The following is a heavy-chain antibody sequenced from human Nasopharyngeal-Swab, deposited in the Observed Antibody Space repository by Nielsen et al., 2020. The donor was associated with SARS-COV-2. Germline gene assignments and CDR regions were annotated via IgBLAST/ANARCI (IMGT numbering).Heavy chain of an antibody. V-gene: IGHV3-52*01. J-gene: IGHJ5*02. Sequence: GESLKISCAASGFTFSSSWMHWVCQAPEKGLEWVADIKCDGSEKYYVDSVKGRLTISRDNAKNSLYLQVNSLRAEDMTVYYCAALPGYSGYEGIDPWGQGTLVTVSS. CDR1: GFTFSSSW. CDR3: AALPGYSGYEGIDP. D-gene: IGHD5-12*01. CDR2: IKCDGSEK.